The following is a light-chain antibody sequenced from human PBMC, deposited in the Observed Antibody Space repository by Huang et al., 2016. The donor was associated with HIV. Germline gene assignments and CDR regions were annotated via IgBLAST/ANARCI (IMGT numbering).Light chain of an antibody. V-gene: IGKV1D-13*01. CDR1: QDIRTS. Sequence: AVQLTQFPPSLSASVGDRVTITCRASQDIRTSLAWYQQKPGKAPKLLISAAFNLQSGVPSRFSGESAGTYFTLFISSLQPEDAATYYCQQLHDYPITFGRGTRLDIK. CDR3: QQLHDYPIT. J-gene: IGKJ5*01. CDR2: AAF.